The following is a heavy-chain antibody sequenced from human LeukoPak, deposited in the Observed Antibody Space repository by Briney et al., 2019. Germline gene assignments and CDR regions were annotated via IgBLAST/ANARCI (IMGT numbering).Heavy chain of an antibody. J-gene: IGHJ4*02. Sequence: GGSLRLSCVVSGFTFSDYFMSWIRQAPEKGLEWVSYISSSGSIIYYADSVKGRFTISRDNAENSLHLQMNSLRAEDTAVYYCAKDRGDFDYWGQGTLVTVSS. V-gene: IGHV3-11*01. CDR2: ISSSGSII. CDR1: GFTFSDYF. D-gene: IGHD3-10*01. CDR3: AKDRGDFDY.